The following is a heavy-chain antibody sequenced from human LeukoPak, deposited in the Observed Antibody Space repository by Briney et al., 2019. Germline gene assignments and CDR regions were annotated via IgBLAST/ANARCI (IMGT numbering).Heavy chain of an antibody. CDR3: ARAGADSAAYFYYAMDV. CDR1: GYTFTSYG. Sequence: GASVKVSCKTSGYTFTSYGISWVRQAPGQGLEWMGWISGYNGDTHYAQNLQDRITMTTDTSTRTAYRDVRSLRSDDTAVYYCARAGADSAAYFYYAMDVWGQGTTVTVSS. CDR2: ISGYNGDT. V-gene: IGHV1-18*01. D-gene: IGHD2-15*01. J-gene: IGHJ6*02.